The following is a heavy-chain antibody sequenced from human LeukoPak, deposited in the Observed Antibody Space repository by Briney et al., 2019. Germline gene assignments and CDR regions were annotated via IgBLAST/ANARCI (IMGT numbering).Heavy chain of an antibody. Sequence: GGSLRLSCAASGFSFSSYAMSWVRQAPGKGLEWVSSASGSGGTTDYADSVKGRFIISRDNPKNTLYLQMNSLRGEDTAMYYCTKGQSGASFDPWGQGTLVTVSS. CDR3: TKGQSGASFDP. V-gene: IGHV3-23*01. CDR1: GFSFSSYA. J-gene: IGHJ5*02. D-gene: IGHD2-15*01. CDR2: ASGSGGTT.